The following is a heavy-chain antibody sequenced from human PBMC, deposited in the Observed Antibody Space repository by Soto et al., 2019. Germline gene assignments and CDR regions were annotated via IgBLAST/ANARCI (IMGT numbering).Heavy chain of an antibody. Sequence: GESLKISCQGSGYTFTIYWIGWVRQMPGKGLEWMGIIYPSDSDTRYSPSFQGQVTISADQSINTAYLQWDSLKASDTAIYYCARPANTVADHFDLWGQGTPVT. J-gene: IGHJ4*02. CDR1: GYTFTIYW. D-gene: IGHD4-17*01. CDR2: IYPSDSDT. V-gene: IGHV5-51*01. CDR3: ARPANTVADHFDL.